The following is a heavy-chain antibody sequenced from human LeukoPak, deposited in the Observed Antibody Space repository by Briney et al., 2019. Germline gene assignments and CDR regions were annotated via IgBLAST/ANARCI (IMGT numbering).Heavy chain of an antibody. V-gene: IGHV3-15*01. CDR3: TSGYSFPAPLDY. Sequence: GVSLRFSCSASGFTFSNTWMSWLRPAQGMELEGGVRIKSKTDGGTTDYAAPVKGRFTISRDDSKNTLYLQMNSLKTEDTAVYYCTSGYSFPAPLDYWGQGTLVTVSS. CDR1: GFTFSNTW. CDR2: IKSKTDGGTT. D-gene: IGHD5-18*01. J-gene: IGHJ4*02.